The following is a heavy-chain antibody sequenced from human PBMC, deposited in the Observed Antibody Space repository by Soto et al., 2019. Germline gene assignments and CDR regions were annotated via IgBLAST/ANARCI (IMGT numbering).Heavy chain of an antibody. D-gene: IGHD4-17*01. J-gene: IGHJ4*02. CDR1: GGSISSYY. V-gene: IGHV4-59*01. Sequence: SETLSLTCTVSGGSISSYYWSWIRQPPGKGLEWIGYIYYSGSTNYNPSLKSRVTISVDTSKNQFSLKRSSVTAADTAVYYCASFYGDTHTMYYFDYRGQGTLVTVFS. CDR2: IYYSGST. CDR3: ASFYGDTHTMYYFDY.